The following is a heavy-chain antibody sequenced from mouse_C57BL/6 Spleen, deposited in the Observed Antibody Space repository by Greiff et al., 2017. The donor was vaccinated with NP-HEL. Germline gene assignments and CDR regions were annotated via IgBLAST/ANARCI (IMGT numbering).Heavy chain of an antibody. D-gene: IGHD2-2*01. Sequence: QVQLKQPGAELVRPGSSVKLSCKASGYTFTSYWMHWVKQRPIQGLEWIGNIDPSDSETHYNQKFKDKATLTVDKSSSTAYMQLSSLTSEDSAVYYCAKGGTMVTTRGGSYAMDYWGQGTSVTVSS. CDR1: GYTFTSYW. V-gene: IGHV1-52*01. CDR3: AKGGTMVTTRGGSYAMDY. CDR2: IDPSDSET. J-gene: IGHJ4*01.